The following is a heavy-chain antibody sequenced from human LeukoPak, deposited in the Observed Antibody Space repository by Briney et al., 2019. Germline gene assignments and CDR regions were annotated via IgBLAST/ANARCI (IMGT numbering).Heavy chain of an antibody. Sequence: PGGSLRLSCAASGFTFSSSAMHWVRQAPGKGLEWVAFIRYDGSKKDHADSVKGRFTISRDNAKNTLYLQMNSLRAEDTAVYYRARGGVPAAHDYWGQGTLVTVSS. D-gene: IGHD2-2*01. CDR2: IRYDGSKK. CDR3: ARGGVPAAHDY. V-gene: IGHV3-30*02. CDR1: GFTFSSSA. J-gene: IGHJ4*02.